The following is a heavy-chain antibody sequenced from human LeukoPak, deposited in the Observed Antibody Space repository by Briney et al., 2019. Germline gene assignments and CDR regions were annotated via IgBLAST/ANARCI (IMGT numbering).Heavy chain of an antibody. V-gene: IGHV4-30-4*02. CDR3: ARGPDYGDRRYYFDY. Sequence: SETLSLTCTVSGGSISSGDYYWSWIRQPPGKGLEWIGYIYYSGSTYYNPSLKSRVTISVDTSKNQFSLKLSSVTAADTAVYYCARGPDYGDRRYYFDYWGQGTLVTVSS. D-gene: IGHD4-17*01. CDR2: IYYSGST. J-gene: IGHJ4*02. CDR1: GGSISSGDYY.